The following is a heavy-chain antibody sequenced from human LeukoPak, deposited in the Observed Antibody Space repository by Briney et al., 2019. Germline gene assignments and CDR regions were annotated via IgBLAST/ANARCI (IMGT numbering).Heavy chain of an antibody. V-gene: IGHV3-30-3*01. CDR3: ARDPVIAAAGPLDY. J-gene: IGHJ4*02. D-gene: IGHD6-13*01. CDR1: GFTFSSYA. Sequence: GGSLRLSCAASGFTFSSYATHWVRQAPGKGLEWVAVISYDGSNKYYADSVKGRFTISRDNSKNTLYLQMNSLRAEDTAVYYCARDPVIAAAGPLDYWGQGTLVTVSS. CDR2: ISYDGSNK.